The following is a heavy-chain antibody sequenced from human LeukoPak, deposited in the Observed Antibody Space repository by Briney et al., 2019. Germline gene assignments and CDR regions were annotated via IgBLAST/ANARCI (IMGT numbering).Heavy chain of an antibody. J-gene: IGHJ5*01. CDR1: GFTFSNYW. Sequence: GGSLRLSCAASGFTFSNYWMHWVRQAPGKGLVWVSRIKGDGSHPIYAESVKGRLAISRDNAKNALYLQMKSLRDEDTAVYYCVRDWDHFDFDSWGQGTLVTVSS. V-gene: IGHV3-74*01. CDR3: VRDWDHFDFDS. D-gene: IGHD1-14*01. CDR2: IKGDGSHP.